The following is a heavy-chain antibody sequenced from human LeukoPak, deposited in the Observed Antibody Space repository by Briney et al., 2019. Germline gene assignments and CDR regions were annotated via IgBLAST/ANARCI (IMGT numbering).Heavy chain of an antibody. Sequence: AETLSLTCTVSGGSISSSSYYWGWIRQPPGKGLEWIGSIYYSGSTYYNPSLKSRVTISVDTSKNQFSLKLSSVTAADTAVYYCARARNYYDSSDYYYEGDAFDIWGQGTMVTVSS. CDR3: ARARNYYDSSDYYYEGDAFDI. CDR2: IYYSGST. V-gene: IGHV4-39*07. D-gene: IGHD3-22*01. J-gene: IGHJ3*02. CDR1: GGSISSSSYY.